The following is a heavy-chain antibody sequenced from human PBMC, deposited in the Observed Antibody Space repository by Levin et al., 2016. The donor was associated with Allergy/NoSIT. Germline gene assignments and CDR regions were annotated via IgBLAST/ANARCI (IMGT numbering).Heavy chain of an antibody. J-gene: IGHJ4*02. CDR1: GFTFSSYG. V-gene: IGHV3-30*18. Sequence: GESLKISCAASGFTFSSYGIHWVRQAPGKGLEWVAAISFDGRNQYYEDSMQGRFTISRDNSKNTVYLQMSTLRAEDTAVYYCAKDPYTSGYPQPFYFDFWGQGTLVTVSS. CDR2: ISFDGRNQ. CDR3: AKDPYTSGYPQPFYFDF. D-gene: IGHD5-18*01.